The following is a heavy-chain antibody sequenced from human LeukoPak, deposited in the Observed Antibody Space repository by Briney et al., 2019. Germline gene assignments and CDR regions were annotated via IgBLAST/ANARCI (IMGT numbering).Heavy chain of an antibody. CDR1: GFTFSNAW. CDR3: TTDRSVTIFGVVLGYX. CDR2: IKSKTDGGTT. J-gene: IGHJ4*02. V-gene: IGHV3-15*01. Sequence: GGSLRLSCAASGFTFSNAWMSWVRQSPGKGLEWVGRIKSKTDGGTTDYAAPVKGRFTISRDVSKNTLYLQMNSLKTEDTAVYSCTTDRSVTIFGVVLGYXXGQGTLXTVXS. D-gene: IGHD3-3*01.